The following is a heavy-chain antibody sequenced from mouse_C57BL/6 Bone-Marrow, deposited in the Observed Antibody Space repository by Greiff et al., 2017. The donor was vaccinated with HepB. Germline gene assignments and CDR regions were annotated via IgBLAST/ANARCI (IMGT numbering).Heavy chain of an antibody. D-gene: IGHD1-1*01. Sequence: EVNLVESGGGLVQPGGSLSLSCAASGFTFTDYYMSWVRQPPGKALEWLGFIRNKANGYTTEYSASVKGRFTISRDNSQSILYLQMNALRAEDSATYYCARYGRLLSWFAYWGQGTLVTVSA. CDR1: GFTFTDYY. J-gene: IGHJ3*01. CDR3: ARYGRLLSWFAY. V-gene: IGHV7-3*01. CDR2: IRNKANGYTT.